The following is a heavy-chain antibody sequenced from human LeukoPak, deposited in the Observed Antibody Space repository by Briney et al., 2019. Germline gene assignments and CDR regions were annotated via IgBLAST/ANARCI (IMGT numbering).Heavy chain of an antibody. V-gene: IGHV4-34*01. Sequence: SETLSLTCAVYGGSFSGYYWSWIRQPPGKGLEWIEEINHSGSTNYNPSLKSRVTISVDTSKNQFSLKLSSVTAADTAVYYCASRGIDIVVVTDFKSDAFDIWGQGTMVTVSS. CDR1: GGSFSGYY. CDR2: INHSGST. CDR3: ASRGIDIVVVTDFKSDAFDI. D-gene: IGHD2-21*02. J-gene: IGHJ3*02.